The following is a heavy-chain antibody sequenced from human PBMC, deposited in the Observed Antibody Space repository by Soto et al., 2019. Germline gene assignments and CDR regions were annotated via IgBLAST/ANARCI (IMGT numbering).Heavy chain of an antibody. Sequence: QVQLQQWGAGLLKPSETLSLTCAVYGGSFSGYYWSWIRQPPGKGLEWIGEINHRGSTNYNPSLKIRVTISVDTSKTQFSLKLSSVTAADTAVYSCARVTGRYYYGMDVWGQGTTVTVSS. V-gene: IGHV4-34*01. J-gene: IGHJ6*02. CDR3: ARVTGRYYYGMDV. CDR2: INHRGST. CDR1: GGSFSGYY.